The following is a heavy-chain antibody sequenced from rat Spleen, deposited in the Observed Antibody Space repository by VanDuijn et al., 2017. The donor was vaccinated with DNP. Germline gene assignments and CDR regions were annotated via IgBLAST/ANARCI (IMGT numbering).Heavy chain of an antibody. CDR2: ISTSGGST. V-gene: IGHV5-25*01. CDR1: GFTFSNYD. J-gene: IGHJ2*01. D-gene: IGHD1-6*01. CDR3: ASPVRITHYFDY. Sequence: EVQLVESGGGLVQPGRSLKLSCAASGFTFSNYDMAWVRQAPTKGLEWVASISTSGGSTYYRDSVKGRFTVSRDNAKSTLYLQMDSLRSEDTATYYCASPVRITHYFDYWGQGVMVTVSS.